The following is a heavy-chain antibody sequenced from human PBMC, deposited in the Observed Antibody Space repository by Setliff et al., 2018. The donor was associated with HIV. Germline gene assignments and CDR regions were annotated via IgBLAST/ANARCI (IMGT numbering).Heavy chain of an antibody. D-gene: IGHD6-13*01. CDR2: ISSSSSPI. J-gene: IGHJ6*03. CDR3: ARDRESSSSWYQIYFDYYMDV. V-gene: IGHV3-48*01. Sequence: GGSLRLSCAASGFTFSSYSMNWVRQAPGKGLEWASYISSSSSPIFYADSVKGRFTISRDNAKNSLYLQMNSLRAEDTSAYYCARDRESSSSWYQIYFDYYMDVWGKGTTVTVSS. CDR1: GFTFSSYS.